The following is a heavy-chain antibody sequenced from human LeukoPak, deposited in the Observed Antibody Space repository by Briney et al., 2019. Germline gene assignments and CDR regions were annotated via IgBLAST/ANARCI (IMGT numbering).Heavy chain of an antibody. CDR2: MHYSGST. Sequence: SETLSLTCTVSGGSISSSSYYWGWVRQPPGKGLEWIGSMHYSGSTYYNPSLKSRVTISVDTSKNQFSLKLSSVTAADTAVYYCLGSGYSRHDYWGQGTLVTVSS. CDR1: GGSISSSSYY. CDR3: LGSGYSRHDY. D-gene: IGHD3-22*01. V-gene: IGHV4-39*01. J-gene: IGHJ4*02.